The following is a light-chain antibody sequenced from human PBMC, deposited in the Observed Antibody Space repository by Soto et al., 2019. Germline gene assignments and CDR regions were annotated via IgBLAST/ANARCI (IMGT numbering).Light chain of an antibody. Sequence: DIVLTQSPGTLSLSPGERATLSCRASQSVSSSYLAWYQQKPGQAPRLLIYGASSRATGIPDRFSGSGSGTDFTLTISRLEPEDVAVYYCQQYGSSQWTFGQGTKVDIK. V-gene: IGKV3-20*01. CDR3: QQYGSSQWT. J-gene: IGKJ1*01. CDR2: GAS. CDR1: QSVSSSY.